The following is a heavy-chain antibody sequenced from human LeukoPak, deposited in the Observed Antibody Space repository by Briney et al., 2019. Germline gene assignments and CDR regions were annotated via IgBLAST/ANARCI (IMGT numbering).Heavy chain of an antibody. CDR1: GFTFTSYA. CDR2: MSYDGTNK. D-gene: IGHD3-10*01. CDR3: AREGAYYGSGTYYSTPYFDY. V-gene: IGHV3-30-3*01. J-gene: IGHJ4*02. Sequence: GGSLRLSCAVSGFTFTSYAIHWVRQAPGKGLEWVALMSYDGTNKYYADSVGGRFTISRDNSKNTLYLQMNSLRAEDTAVYYCAREGAYYGSGTYYSTPYFDYWGRGTLVTVSS.